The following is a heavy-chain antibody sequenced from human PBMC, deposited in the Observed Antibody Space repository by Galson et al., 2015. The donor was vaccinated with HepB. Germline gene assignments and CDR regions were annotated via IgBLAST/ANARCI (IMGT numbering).Heavy chain of an antibody. CDR3: AKDSLRDYFGSGTLWAFGV. CDR2: ISGSGAGT. CDR1: GFTFNNFA. D-gene: IGHD3-10*01. J-gene: IGHJ3*01. Sequence: SLRLSCAASGFTFNNFAMNWVRQAPGKGLEWVSGISGSGAGTYYADSVKGRFTISRDNSKNTLYLEMSSLRAEDTAIYYCAKDSLRDYFGSGTLWAFGVWGQGTMVTVSS. V-gene: IGHV3-23*01.